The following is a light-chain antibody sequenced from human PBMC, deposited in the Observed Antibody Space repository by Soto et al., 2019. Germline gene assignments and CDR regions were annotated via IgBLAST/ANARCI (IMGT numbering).Light chain of an antibody. CDR3: QQYSSFSRT. CDR2: DAS. CDR1: QTISTW. V-gene: IGKV1-5*01. J-gene: IGKJ1*01. Sequence: DIQVTQSPSTLSASVGDRLTITCRASQTISTWLAWYQQKPGKAPELLIYDASTLESGVPSRFSGSGSGTEFSLTISSLQPDDFATFYCQQYSSFSRTFGQGTKVDIK.